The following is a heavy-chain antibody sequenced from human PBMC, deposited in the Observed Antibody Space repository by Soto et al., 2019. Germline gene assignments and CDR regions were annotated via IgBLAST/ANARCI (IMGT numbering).Heavy chain of an antibody. CDR3: ARDLQKGCSGGSCDAGYYSYYYMDV. D-gene: IGHD2-15*01. V-gene: IGHV1-46*03. CDR2: INPSGGST. J-gene: IGHJ6*03. CDR1: GYTFTSYY. Sequence: ASVKVSCKASGYTFTSYYMHWVRQAPGQGLEWTGIINPSGGSTSYAQKFQGRVTMTRDTSTSTVYMELSSLRSEDTAVYYCARDLQKGCSGGSCDAGYYSYYYMDVWGKGTTVTVSS.